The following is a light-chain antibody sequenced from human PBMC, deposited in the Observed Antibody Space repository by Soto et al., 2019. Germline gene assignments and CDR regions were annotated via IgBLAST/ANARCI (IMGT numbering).Light chain of an antibody. CDR3: QQYDNWAS. CDR2: GAS. Sequence: EIVMTQSPATLSVSPGERATLFCRASQSVSSNLAWYQQKPGQAPRLLIYGASTRATGIPARFSGSGSGTEFTLTISRLQSEDFAVYHCQQYDNWASFGQGTKVDIK. CDR1: QSVSSN. J-gene: IGKJ1*01. V-gene: IGKV3-15*01.